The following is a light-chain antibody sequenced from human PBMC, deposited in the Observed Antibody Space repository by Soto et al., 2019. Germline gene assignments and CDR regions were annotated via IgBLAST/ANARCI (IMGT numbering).Light chain of an antibody. Sequence: DIVMTQSPLSLPVTPGEPASISCRSSQSLLHGNGYNYLDWYLQKPGQSPQLLIYLGCNRASGVPDRFSGSGSGTDFTLKISRVEAEDVGVYYCMQALQTPLTFGGGTKVEIK. V-gene: IGKV2-28*01. CDR3: MQALQTPLT. J-gene: IGKJ4*01. CDR1: QSLLHGNGYNY. CDR2: LGC.